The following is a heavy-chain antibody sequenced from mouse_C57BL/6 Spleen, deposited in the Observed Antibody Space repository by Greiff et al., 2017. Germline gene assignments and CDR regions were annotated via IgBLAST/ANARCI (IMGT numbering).Heavy chain of an antibody. J-gene: IGHJ2*01. D-gene: IGHD2-4*01. V-gene: IGHV1-55*01. CDR2: IYPGSGST. Sequence: QVQLQQPGAELVKPGASLKMSCTASGYTFSSYWITWVKQRPGQGLEWIGDIYPGSGSTNYTEKFKSKATLTVDTSSSTAYMQLSSLTSEDTAVYYCARTPNEYEGDWGTGTTLTVSS. CDR3: ARTPNEYEGD. CDR1: GYTFSSYW.